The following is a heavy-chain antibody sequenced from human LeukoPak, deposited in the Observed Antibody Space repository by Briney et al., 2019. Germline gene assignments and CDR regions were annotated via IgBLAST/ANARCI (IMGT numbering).Heavy chain of an antibody. CDR1: GFTFSSYA. Sequence: GGSLRLSCAASGFTFSSYAMHWVRQAPGKGLGWVAVISHDGSNKYYADSVKGRFTISRDNSKNTLYLQMNSLRAEDTAVYYCARDGDTYYYDSSGYLYWGQGTLVTVSS. D-gene: IGHD3-22*01. CDR3: ARDGDTYYYDSSGYLY. CDR2: ISHDGSNK. J-gene: IGHJ4*02. V-gene: IGHV3-30-3*01.